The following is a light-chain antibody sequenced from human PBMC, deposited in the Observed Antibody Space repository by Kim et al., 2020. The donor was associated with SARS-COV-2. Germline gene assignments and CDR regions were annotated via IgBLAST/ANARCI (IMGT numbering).Light chain of an antibody. CDR2: GKN. J-gene: IGLJ2*01. V-gene: IGLV3-19*01. Sequence: SELTQDPAVSVALGQTVRITCPGDSLRSYYATWYQQKPGQAPIVVIYGKNNRPSGIPDRFSGSSSGDTASLTITGTQAGDEADYYCNSRGSNDNVLFGGG. CDR3: NSRGSNDNVL. CDR1: SLRSYY.